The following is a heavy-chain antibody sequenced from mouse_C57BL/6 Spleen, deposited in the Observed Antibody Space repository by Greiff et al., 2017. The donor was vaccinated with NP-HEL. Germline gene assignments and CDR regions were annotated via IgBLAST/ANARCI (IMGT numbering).Heavy chain of an antibody. V-gene: IGHV1-50*01. CDR1: GYTFTSYW. J-gene: IGHJ3*01. CDR3: ARDGTGTPLAY. Sequence: VKLQQPGAELVKPGASVKLSCKASGYTFTSYWMQWVKQRPGQGLEWIGEIDPSDSYTNYNQKFKGKATLTVDTSSSTAYMQLSSLTSEDSAVYYCARDGTGTPLAYWGQGTLVTVSA. D-gene: IGHD4-1*01. CDR2: IDPSDSYT.